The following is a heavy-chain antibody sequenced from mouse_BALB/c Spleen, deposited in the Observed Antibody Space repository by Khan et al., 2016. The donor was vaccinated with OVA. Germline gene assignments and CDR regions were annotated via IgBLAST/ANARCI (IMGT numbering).Heavy chain of an antibody. CDR1: GYTFTNYG. CDR2: INTYTGEP. V-gene: IGHV9-3-1*01. J-gene: IGHJ2*01. Sequence: QIQLVQSGPELKKPGETVKISCKASGYTFTNYGINWVKQAPGKGLKWMGWINTYTGEPTYADDFKGRFAFSLESSASTAFLQINYRKDEDTATYFCARPYDGYGYFDYWGQGTTLTVSS. D-gene: IGHD2-3*01. CDR3: ARPYDGYGYFDY.